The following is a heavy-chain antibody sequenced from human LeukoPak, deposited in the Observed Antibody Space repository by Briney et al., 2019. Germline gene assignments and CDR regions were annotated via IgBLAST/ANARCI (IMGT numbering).Heavy chain of an antibody. J-gene: IGHJ4*02. CDR2: IGGTGGNI. V-gene: IGHV3-23*01. D-gene: IGHD1-26*01. Sequence: PGGSLRLSCAASGFTFSSYEMNWVRQAPGKGLEWVSAIGGTGGNIFYRDSVKGRFTISRDNSKNTLYLQMNSLRAEDTALYYCARDPHSGSYSIDYWGQGTLVTVSS. CDR3: ARDPHSGSYSIDY. CDR1: GFTFSSYE.